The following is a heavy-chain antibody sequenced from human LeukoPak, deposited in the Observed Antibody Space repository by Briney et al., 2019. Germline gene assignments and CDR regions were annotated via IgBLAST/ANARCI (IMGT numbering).Heavy chain of an antibody. CDR1: AVSINTYF. Sequence: SETLSLTCTVSAVSINTYFWSWIRQPPGKGLEWIGYVYYNGITNYNPSLKSRVSISLDTSKNQFSLRLNSVAAAETAVYYCASQLGGTTFHWGQGTLVTVSS. D-gene: IGHD1/OR15-1a*01. J-gene: IGHJ4*02. V-gene: IGHV4-59*01. CDR3: ASQLGGTTFH. CDR2: VYYNGIT.